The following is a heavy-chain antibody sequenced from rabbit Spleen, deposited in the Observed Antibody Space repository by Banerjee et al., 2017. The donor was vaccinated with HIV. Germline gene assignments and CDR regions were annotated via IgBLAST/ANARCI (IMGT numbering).Heavy chain of an antibody. V-gene: IGHV1S47*01. CDR2: IDPVFGIA. J-gene: IGHJ6*01. CDR3: TRDLAGVIGWNFGW. D-gene: IGHD4-1*01. Sequence: QEQLVESGGGLVQPGGSLKLSCKASGFDFSTYGVSWVRQAPGKGLEWIGYIDPVFGIAVYASWVNGRFTISRNNAQNTVFLQMTSLTAADTATYFCTRDLAGVIGWNFGWWGPGTLVTVS. CDR1: GFDFSTYG.